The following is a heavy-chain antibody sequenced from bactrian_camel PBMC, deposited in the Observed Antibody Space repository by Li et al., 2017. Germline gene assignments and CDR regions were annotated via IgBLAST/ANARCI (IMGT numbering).Heavy chain of an antibody. J-gene: IGHJ4*01. D-gene: IGHD2*01. Sequence: VQLVESGGGSVQAGESLRLSCAASGFTLTESDMGWYRKAPGKACELVSTIATFGTTFYADSVKGRFTISEDSAKSTVYLQMNNLKPEDTAVYYCAKRPGNPPQWKCRPTWWSLLARELWSTGPGDPGHRL. CDR1: GFTLTESD. V-gene: IGHV3S60*01. CDR2: IATFGTT. CDR3: AKRPGNPPQWKCRPTWWSLLARELWS.